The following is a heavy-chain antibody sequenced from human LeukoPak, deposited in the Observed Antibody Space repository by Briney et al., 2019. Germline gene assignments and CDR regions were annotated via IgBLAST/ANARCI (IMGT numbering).Heavy chain of an antibody. J-gene: IGHJ3*02. D-gene: IGHD3-22*01. CDR1: AGTFSSYA. Sequence: ASGTVSCKAYAGTFSSYAISWVRQAPGQGREWMGRIIPILGIANYAQKFQGRVTITADKSTSTAYMELSSLRSEDTAVYYCARSGYYYDSSGYNAFDIWGQGTMVTVSS. V-gene: IGHV1-69*10. CDR3: ARSGYYYDSSGYNAFDI. CDR2: IIPILGIA.